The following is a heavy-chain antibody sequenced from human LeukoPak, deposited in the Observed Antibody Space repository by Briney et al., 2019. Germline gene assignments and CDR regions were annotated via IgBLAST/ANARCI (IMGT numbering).Heavy chain of an antibody. V-gene: IGHV3-74*01. J-gene: IGHJ6*02. D-gene: IGHD5-18*01. CDR1: GFTFTTYW. CDR2: INSDGSIT. CDR3: ARDAVDTANAV. Sequence: QTGGSLRLSCAASGFTFTTYWMHWVRQAPGKGLVWVSHINSDGSITSYADSVKGRFTISRDNAKNTLYLQMNSLRAEDTAVYYYARDAVDTANAVWGQGTTVTVSS.